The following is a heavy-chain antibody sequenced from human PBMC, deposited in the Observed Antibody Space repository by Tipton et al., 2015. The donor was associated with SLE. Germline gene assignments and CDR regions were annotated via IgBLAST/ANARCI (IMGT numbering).Heavy chain of an antibody. CDR3: ARGMLTWRGAIIGVDA. J-gene: IGHJ6*02. V-gene: IGHV4-59*08. CDR1: GGSISSNY. D-gene: IGHD2-8*01. Sequence: TLSLTCSVSGGSISSNYWIWIRQPPGKGLEWIGYISDGGGTNHNPSLKSRVAISVDPAKNQFSLKLTSVTAADTAVYYCARGMLTWRGAIIGVDAWGQGTSVNVSS. CDR2: ISDGGGT.